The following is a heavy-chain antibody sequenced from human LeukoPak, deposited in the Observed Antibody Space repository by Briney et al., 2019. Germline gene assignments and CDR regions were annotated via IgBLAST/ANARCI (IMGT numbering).Heavy chain of an antibody. V-gene: IGHV4-59*01. D-gene: IGHD2-15*01. CDR1: GGSISSYY. CDR2: IYYSGST. Sequence: SETLSLTCTVSGGSISSYYWSWIRQPPGKGLEWIGYIYYSGSTNCNPSLKSRVTISVDTSKNQFSLKLSSVTAADTAVYYCAAHRAADIWRDLGYFDYWGQGTLVTVSS. J-gene: IGHJ4*02. CDR3: AAHRAADIWRDLGYFDY.